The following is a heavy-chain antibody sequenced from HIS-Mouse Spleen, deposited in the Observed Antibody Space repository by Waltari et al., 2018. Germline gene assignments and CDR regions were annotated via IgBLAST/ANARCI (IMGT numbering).Heavy chain of an antibody. V-gene: IGHV3-33*06. CDR3: AKDKRIAARPYYFDY. J-gene: IGHJ4*02. CDR1: GFTFSSYG. Sequence: QVQLVESGGGVVQPGRSLRLSCAASGFTFSSYGMHWVRQAPGKGLEWVAVIWYDGSNKYYADSVKGRFTISRDNSKNTLYLQMNSLRAEDTAVYYCAKDKRIAARPYYFDYWGQGTLVTVSS. D-gene: IGHD6-6*01. CDR2: IWYDGSNK.